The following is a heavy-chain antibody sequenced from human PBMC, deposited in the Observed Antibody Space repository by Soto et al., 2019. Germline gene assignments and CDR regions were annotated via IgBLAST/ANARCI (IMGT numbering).Heavy chain of an antibody. CDR1: GGTIDTYA. CDR2: IIPVLGLP. J-gene: IGHJ4*02. Sequence: VQLVQSGAEVQKPGSSVKVSCSTSGGTIDTYAINWVRQDPGQGLDWMGRIIPVLGLPDYAPRFKGRLTTTVDNSSNTVYMELNSLRSEDTAVYYCARGGQQVVSFDYWGQGSLVTVSA. CDR3: ARGGQQVVSFDY. D-gene: IGHD6-6*01. V-gene: IGHV1-69*04.